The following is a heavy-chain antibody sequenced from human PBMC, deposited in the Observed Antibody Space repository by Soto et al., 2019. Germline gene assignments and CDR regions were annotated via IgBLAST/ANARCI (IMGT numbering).Heavy chain of an antibody. CDR3: ARDFANIVVVPAVVNWFDP. V-gene: IGHV3-33*01. CDR2: IWYDGSNK. J-gene: IGHJ5*02. Sequence: PGGSLRLSCAASGFTFSSYCMHWVRQAPGKGLEWVAVIWYDGSNKYYADYVKGRFTISRDNSTNTLYLQMNSLRAEDTAVYYCARDFANIVVVPAVVNWFDPWGQGTLVTVSS. CDR1: GFTFSSYC. D-gene: IGHD2-2*01.